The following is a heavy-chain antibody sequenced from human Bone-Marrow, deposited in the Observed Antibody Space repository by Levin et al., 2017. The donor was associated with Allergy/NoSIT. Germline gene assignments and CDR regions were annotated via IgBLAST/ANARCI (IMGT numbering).Heavy chain of an antibody. V-gene: IGHV3-74*03. CDR3: VISAAAFES. CDR2: IDQNGDET. CDR1: GFTFSRYW. Sequence: PGGSLRLSCAASGFTFSRYWMHWVRQVPGEGPVWVSRIDQNGDETTYADSVEGRFTTSRDNAKNTLYLQLNSLRVEDTALYYCVISAAAFESWGQGTQVIVSS. J-gene: IGHJ4*02. D-gene: IGHD2-2*01.